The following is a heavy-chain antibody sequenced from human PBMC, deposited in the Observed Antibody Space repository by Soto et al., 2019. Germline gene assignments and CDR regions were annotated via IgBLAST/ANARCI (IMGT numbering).Heavy chain of an antibody. D-gene: IGHD2-2*01. CDR1: GGTFSSYA. CDR2: IIPIFGTA. CDR3: ARHAPAAGYYYGMDV. Sequence: QVSLVQSGAEVKKPGSSVKVSCKASGGTFSSYAISWVRQAPGQGLEWMGGIIPIFGTANYAQKFQGRVTITADESTSTADMELSSLRSADKAVYYCARHAPAAGYYYGMDVWGQGTTVTVSS. J-gene: IGHJ6*02. V-gene: IGHV1-69*12.